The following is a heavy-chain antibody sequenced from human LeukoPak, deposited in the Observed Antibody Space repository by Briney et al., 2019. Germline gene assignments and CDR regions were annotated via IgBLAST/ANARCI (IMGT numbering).Heavy chain of an antibody. Sequence: GGSLRLSCAASGFTFGNYEMNWVRQAPGKGLEWISYISGSGSTIYYADSVKGRFTISRDNAKKSLYLQMNRLRAEDSAVYYCAKPGGQQLVPFDYWGQGTLVTVSS. J-gene: IGHJ4*02. D-gene: IGHD6-13*01. CDR2: ISGSGSTI. CDR1: GFTFGNYE. CDR3: AKPGGQQLVPFDY. V-gene: IGHV3-48*03.